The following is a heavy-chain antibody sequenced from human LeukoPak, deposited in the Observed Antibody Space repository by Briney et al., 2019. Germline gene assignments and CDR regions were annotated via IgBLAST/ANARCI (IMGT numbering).Heavy chain of an antibody. J-gene: IGHJ4*02. D-gene: IGHD6-13*01. CDR3: ARAFAGSSWSN. V-gene: IGHV3-74*01. Sequence: GGSLRLSCVASGFTFDDYGMSWVRQAPGKGLVWVSRINSDGSSTSYADSVKGRFTISRDNAKNTLYLQMNSLRAEDTAVYYCARAFAGSSWSNWGQGTLVTVSS. CDR2: INSDGSST. CDR1: GFTFDDYG.